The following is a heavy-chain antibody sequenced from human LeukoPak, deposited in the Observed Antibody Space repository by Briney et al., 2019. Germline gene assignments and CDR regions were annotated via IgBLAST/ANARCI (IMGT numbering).Heavy chain of an antibody. V-gene: IGHV1-18*01. CDR1: GYTFTSYG. D-gene: IGHD1-26*01. J-gene: IGHJ1*01. Sequence: ASVKVSCKASGYTFTSYGISWVRQAPGQGLEWMGWISAYNGNTNYAQKLQGRVTMTTDTSTSTAYMELRSLRSDDTAVYYCAKAHSGSYPEYFQHWGQGTLVTVSS. CDR2: ISAYNGNT. CDR3: AKAHSGSYPEYFQH.